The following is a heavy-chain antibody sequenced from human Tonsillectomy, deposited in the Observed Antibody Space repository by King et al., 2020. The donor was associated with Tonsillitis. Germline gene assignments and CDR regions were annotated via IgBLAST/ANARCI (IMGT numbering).Heavy chain of an antibody. CDR1: GLSFGSDA. CDR2: IYSGASST. CDR3: AKDRGYSNHYFDY. D-gene: IGHD4-11*01. V-gene: IGHV3-23*03. J-gene: IGHJ4*02. Sequence: VQLVESGGGLVQPGGSLRLSCAASGLSFGSDAMSWVRQAPGKGLEWVSVIYSGASSTFYADSVKGRFTISRDNSKNTLYLQMNSLRAEDTAVYYCAKDRGYSNHYFDYWGQGTRVTVPS.